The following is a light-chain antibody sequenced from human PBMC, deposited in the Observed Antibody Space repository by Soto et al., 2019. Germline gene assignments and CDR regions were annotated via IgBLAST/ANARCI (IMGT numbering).Light chain of an antibody. CDR1: QSISSY. CDR2: AAS. Sequence: DIQMTQSPSSLSASVGDRVTITCRASQSISSYLNWYQQKPGKAPKLLIYAASSLQSGVPSRFSGSGSGTDFTLTISSLQPEDFATYYCQQSYRNPTFGQGTKLEIK. J-gene: IGKJ2*01. CDR3: QQSYRNPT. V-gene: IGKV1-39*01.